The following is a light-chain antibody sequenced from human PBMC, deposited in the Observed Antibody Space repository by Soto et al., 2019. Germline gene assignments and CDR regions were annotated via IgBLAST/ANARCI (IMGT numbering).Light chain of an antibody. CDR3: QQYEDIPPT. CDR1: QDITNY. CDR2: DAS. V-gene: IGKV1-33*01. Sequence: DIQMTQSPSSLTASVGDSVTITCQASQDITNYLNWYQHKPGKAPKLLIYDASNLEPGVPSRFSGRGSGRDFPFTISSLQPEDTATYYCQQYEDIPPTFGQGTRLDIK. J-gene: IGKJ5*01.